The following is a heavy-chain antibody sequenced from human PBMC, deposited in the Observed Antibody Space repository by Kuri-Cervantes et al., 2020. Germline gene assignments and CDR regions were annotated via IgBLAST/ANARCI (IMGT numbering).Heavy chain of an antibody. V-gene: IGHV3-30*18. CDR1: GFTFSSYG. J-gene: IGHJ4*02. Sequence: GESLKISCAASGFTFSSYGMHWVRQAPGKGLEWVAVISYDGSNKYYADSVKGRFTISRDNSKNTLYLQMNSLRAEDTAVYYCAKVEAYGDAAFDYWGQGTLVTVSS. CDR2: ISYDGSNK. CDR3: AKVEAYGDAAFDY. D-gene: IGHD4-17*01.